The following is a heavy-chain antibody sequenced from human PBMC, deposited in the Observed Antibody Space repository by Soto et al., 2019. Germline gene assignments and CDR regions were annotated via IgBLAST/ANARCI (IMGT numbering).Heavy chain of an antibody. CDR3: AAGSGSYYTLGY. Sequence: GSLLLPCAASGFTFSSYGMHGVRQAPGKGLEWVAVISYDGGNKYYADSVKVRFTISRDNSKNTLYLQMNSLRAEDTAVYYCAAGSGSYYTLGYWGQGTLVTVYS. J-gene: IGHJ4*02. V-gene: IGHV3-30*03. CDR1: GFTFSSYG. D-gene: IGHD3-10*01. CDR2: ISYDGGNK.